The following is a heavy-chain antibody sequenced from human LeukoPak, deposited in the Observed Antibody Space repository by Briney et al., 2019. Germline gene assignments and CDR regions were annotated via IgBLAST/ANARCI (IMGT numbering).Heavy chain of an antibody. J-gene: IGHJ4*02. D-gene: IGHD2-8*01. V-gene: IGHV5-51*01. CDR1: GYSFSTYW. CDR2: IYPHASDV. Sequence: GESLKIPCKGSGYSFSTYWTGWARQLPGKGLEWMGIIYPHASDVKYTPSFQGQVTISADKSINTAYLQWSSLKASDTAVYYCATTPYYSTNGYCDYWGQGTLVTVSS. CDR3: ATTPYYSTNGYCDY.